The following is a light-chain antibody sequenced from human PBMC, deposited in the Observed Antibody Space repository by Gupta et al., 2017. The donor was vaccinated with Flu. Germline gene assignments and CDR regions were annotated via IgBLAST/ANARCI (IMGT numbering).Light chain of an antibody. Sequence: DIVMTQSPESLAVSLGERATINCKSSQTVLYTSNNKNYLAWYQQKPGQPPRLLIYWASTRESGVPDRFSGSGSGTDFTLTISSLQAEDVAVYHCQQYYSTPFTFGPGTKVEIK. CDR2: WAS. V-gene: IGKV4-1*01. CDR1: QTVLYTSNNKNY. CDR3: QQYYSTPFT. J-gene: IGKJ3*01.